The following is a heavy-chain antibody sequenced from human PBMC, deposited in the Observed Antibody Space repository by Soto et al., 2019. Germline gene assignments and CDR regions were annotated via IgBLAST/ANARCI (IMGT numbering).Heavy chain of an antibody. CDR2: ISGSGGST. J-gene: IGHJ4*02. D-gene: IGHD1-7*01. CDR1: GFTFSSYA. V-gene: IGHV3-23*01. Sequence: EVQLLESGGGLVQPGGSLRLSCAASGFTFSSYAMSWVRQAPGKGLEWVSAISGSGGSTYYADSVKGRFTISRDNSKNTLYLQMNSLRAEDTAVYYCAKDRGPFLTGTSYYFDYWGQGTLVTVSS. CDR3: AKDRGPFLTGTSYYFDY.